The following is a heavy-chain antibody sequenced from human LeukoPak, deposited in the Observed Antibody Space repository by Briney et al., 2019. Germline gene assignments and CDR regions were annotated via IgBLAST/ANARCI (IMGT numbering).Heavy chain of an antibody. J-gene: IGHJ4*02. Sequence: SETLSLTCTVSGGSISSSSYYWGWIRQPPGKGLEWIGSIYYSGSTYYNPSLKSRVTISVDTSKNQFSLKLSSVTAADTAVYYCARLYEYYDFWSGYYIDYWGQGTLVTVSS. D-gene: IGHD3-3*01. CDR1: GGSISSSSYY. V-gene: IGHV4-39*01. CDR2: IYYSGST. CDR3: ARLYEYYDFWSGYYIDY.